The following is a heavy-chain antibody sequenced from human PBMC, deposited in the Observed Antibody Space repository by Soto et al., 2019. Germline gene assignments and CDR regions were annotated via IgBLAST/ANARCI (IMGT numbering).Heavy chain of an antibody. CDR1: GFTFSSYA. CDR3: TKALIAVAVPDY. V-gene: IGHV3-23*01. D-gene: IGHD6-19*01. Sequence: PGGSLRLSCAASGFTFSSYAMSWVRLAPGKGLEWISSITGNGLNSYYANSVKGRFTISRDNSKNTVYLQMNGLGAEDTAVYYCTKALIAVAVPDYWGQGTLVTVSS. J-gene: IGHJ4*02. CDR2: ITGNGLNS.